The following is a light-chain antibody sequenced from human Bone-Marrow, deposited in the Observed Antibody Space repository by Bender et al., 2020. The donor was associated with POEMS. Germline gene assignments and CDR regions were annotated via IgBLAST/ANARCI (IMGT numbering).Light chain of an antibody. J-gene: IGLJ2*01. CDR2: DDG. CDR1: NIGSES. Sequence: SYVLTQPPSVSVAPGQTARIACGGNNIGSESVHWYQQKPGQAPVLVVYDDGDRPSGIPERFSGSSSGNTATLTISRVEAGDEADYYCQVWDSSSAHPVVFGGGTKLTVL. CDR3: QVWDSSSAHPVV. V-gene: IGLV3-21*02.